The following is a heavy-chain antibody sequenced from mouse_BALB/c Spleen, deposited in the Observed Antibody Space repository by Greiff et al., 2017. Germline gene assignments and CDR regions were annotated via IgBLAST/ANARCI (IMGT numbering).Heavy chain of an antibody. D-gene: IGHD1-1*01. Sequence: EVKLVESGGGLVQPGGSRKLSCAASGFTFSSFGMHWVRQAPEKGLEWVAYISSGSSTIYYADTVKGRFTISRDNPKNTLFLQMTSLRSEDTAMYYCARRGYGSSYDAMDYWGQGTSVTVSS. CDR3: ARRGYGSSYDAMDY. V-gene: IGHV5-17*02. CDR1: GFTFSSFG. CDR2: ISSGSSTI. J-gene: IGHJ4*01.